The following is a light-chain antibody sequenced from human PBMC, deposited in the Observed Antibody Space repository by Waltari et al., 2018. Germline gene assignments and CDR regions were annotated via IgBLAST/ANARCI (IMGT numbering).Light chain of an antibody. CDR2: ATS. V-gene: IGKV3-15*01. CDR3: QQYNNWPPAT. CDR1: QSVSSN. Sequence: EIVMTQSPATLSVSPGERATLSCRASQSVSSNLAWYQQKPGQAPRLLISATSTRATGVPDRFSGSGSETEFTLTISSLQSEDFAVYYCQQYNNWPPATFGGGTKVEIK. J-gene: IGKJ4*01.